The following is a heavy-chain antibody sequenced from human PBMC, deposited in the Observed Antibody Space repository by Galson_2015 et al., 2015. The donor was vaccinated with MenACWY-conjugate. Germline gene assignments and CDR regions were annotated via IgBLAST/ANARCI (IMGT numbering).Heavy chain of an antibody. CDR3: ARDHYDSHFDY. CDR1: GFDFSNYA. CDR2: IGSSGTPI. J-gene: IGHJ4*02. V-gene: IGHV3-48*03. Sequence: SLRLSCAASGFDFSNYAMNWVRQAPGKGLEWVSYIGSSGTPIYYADSLKGRFTISRDNAKNSLYLQMNSLGAEDTAVYYCARDHYDSHFDYWGQGTLVTVSS. D-gene: IGHD3-22*01.